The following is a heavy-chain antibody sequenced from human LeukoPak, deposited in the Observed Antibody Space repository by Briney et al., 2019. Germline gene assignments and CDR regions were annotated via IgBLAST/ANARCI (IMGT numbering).Heavy chain of an antibody. CDR3: ARGTYCSSTSCSTSPYFGY. D-gene: IGHD2-2*01. J-gene: IGHJ4*02. Sequence: SVKVSCKASGGIFSSYAISWVRQAPGQGLEWMGRIIPIHGTANYAQKFQGRVTITADKSTSTAYMELSSLRSEDTAVYYCARGTYCSSTSCSTSPYFGYWGQGTLVTVSS. CDR2: IIPIHGTA. V-gene: IGHV1-69*04. CDR1: GGIFSSYA.